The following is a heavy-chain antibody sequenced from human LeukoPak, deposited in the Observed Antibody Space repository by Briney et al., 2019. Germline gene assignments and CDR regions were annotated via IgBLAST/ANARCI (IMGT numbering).Heavy chain of an antibody. J-gene: IGHJ4*02. Sequence: GSSVKVSCKASGGTFSSYAISWVRQAPGQGLEWMGRINPNSGGTNYAQKFQGRVTMTRDTSISTAYMELSRLRSDDTAVYYCAALTGSYYFDYWGQGTLVTVSS. CDR1: GGTFSSYA. D-gene: IGHD3-9*01. V-gene: IGHV1-2*06. CDR2: INPNSGGT. CDR3: AALTGSYYFDY.